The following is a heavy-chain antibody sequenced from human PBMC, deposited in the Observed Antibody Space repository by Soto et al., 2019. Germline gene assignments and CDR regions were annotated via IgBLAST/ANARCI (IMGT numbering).Heavy chain of an antibody. CDR3: ARVSPLDIVVVVAATSGTFDY. CDR2: INHSGST. CDR1: GGSFSGYY. J-gene: IGHJ4*02. Sequence: SETLSLTCAVYGGSFSGYYWSWIRQPPGKGLEWIGEINHSGSTNYNPSLKSRVTISVDTSKNQFSLKLSSVTAADTAVYYCARVSPLDIVVVVAATSGTFDYWSQGTLVTVSS. D-gene: IGHD2-15*01. V-gene: IGHV4-34*01.